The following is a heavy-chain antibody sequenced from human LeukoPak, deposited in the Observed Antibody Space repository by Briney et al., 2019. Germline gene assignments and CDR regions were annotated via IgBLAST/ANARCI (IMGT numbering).Heavy chain of an antibody. J-gene: IGHJ6*03. CDR1: GYTFTSYY. CDR2: INPNRGST. V-gene: IGHV1-46*01. CDR3: ARDLPSLINYYMDV. D-gene: IGHD2-2*01. Sequence: ASVKVSCKASGYTFTSYYMYWVRQAPGQGLEWMGIINPNRGSTSYAQKFQGRVTMTRDMSTSTVYMELSSLRSDDTAVYYCARDLPSLINYYMDVWGKGTTVTISS.